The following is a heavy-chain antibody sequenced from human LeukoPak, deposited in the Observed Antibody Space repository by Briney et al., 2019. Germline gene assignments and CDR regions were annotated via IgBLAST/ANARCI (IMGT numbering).Heavy chain of an antibody. Sequence: ASVKVSCKASGYTFTGYYMHWVRQAPGQGPEWMGRINPNSGGTNYAQKFQGRVTMTRDTSISTAYMELSRLRPDDTAVYYCARGCSSTSCHSLFDYWGQGTLVTVSS. CDR3: ARGCSSTSCHSLFDY. CDR1: GYTFTGYY. V-gene: IGHV1-2*06. D-gene: IGHD2-2*01. J-gene: IGHJ4*02. CDR2: INPNSGGT.